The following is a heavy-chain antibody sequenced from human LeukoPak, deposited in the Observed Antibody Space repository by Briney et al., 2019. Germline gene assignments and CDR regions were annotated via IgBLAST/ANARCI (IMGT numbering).Heavy chain of an antibody. D-gene: IGHD3-22*01. J-gene: IGHJ4*02. Sequence: ASVKVSCKASGCTLTSYDINWVRQATGQGLEWMGWMNPNSGNTGYAQKVQGRVTMTRNTSISTAYMELSSLRSEDTAVYYCARVLADYYDSSGIDYWGQGTLVTVSS. CDR2: MNPNSGNT. CDR3: ARVLADYYDSSGIDY. CDR1: GCTLTSYD. V-gene: IGHV1-8*01.